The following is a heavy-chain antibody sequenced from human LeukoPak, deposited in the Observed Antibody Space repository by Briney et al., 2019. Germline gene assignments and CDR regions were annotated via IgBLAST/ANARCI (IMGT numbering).Heavy chain of an antibody. V-gene: IGHV3-23*01. CDR3: AKVQAASSGWYFDY. CDR1: GFTLSSYA. Sequence: GGSLRLSCAASGFTLSSYAMNWVRQAPGKGLEWVSGISKNGGNTYYADFVQGRFTISRDNSKNTLYLQMNSLRAEDTAVYYCAKVQAASSGWYFDYWGQGTLVTVSS. J-gene: IGHJ4*02. CDR2: ISKNGGNT. D-gene: IGHD6-19*01.